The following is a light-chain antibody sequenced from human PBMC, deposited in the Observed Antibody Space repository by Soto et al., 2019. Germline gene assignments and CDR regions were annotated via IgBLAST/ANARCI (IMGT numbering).Light chain of an antibody. J-gene: IGLJ3*02. CDR3: CSYAGSSLGV. CDR2: DVI. CDR1: SSDVGVYNY. V-gene: IGLV2-11*01. Sequence: QSALTQPRSVSRSPGQSVTISCTGTSSDVGVYNYVSWYQQHPGKAPQLVIYDVIKRPSGVPYRFSGSKSGNTASLTISGLQAEDEPDYYCCSYAGSSLGVFGGGTKLTFL.